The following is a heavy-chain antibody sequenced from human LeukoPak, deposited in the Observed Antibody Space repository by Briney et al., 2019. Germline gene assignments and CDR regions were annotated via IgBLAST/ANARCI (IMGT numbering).Heavy chain of an antibody. D-gene: IGHD6-19*01. CDR3: ARGASGYSSGWYRRHNWFDP. J-gene: IGHJ5*02. Sequence: PSETLSLTCTVSGGSISSSSYYWGWIRQPPGKGLEWIGSIYYSGSTYYNPSLKSRVTVSVDTSKNQFSLKLSSVTAADTAVYYCARGASGYSSGWYRRHNWFDPWGQGTLVTVSS. CDR1: GGSISSSSYY. CDR2: IYYSGST. V-gene: IGHV4-39*07.